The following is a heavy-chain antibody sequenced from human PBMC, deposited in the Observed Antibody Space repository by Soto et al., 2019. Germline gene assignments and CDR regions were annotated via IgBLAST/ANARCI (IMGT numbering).Heavy chain of an antibody. Sequence: QVQLVQSGAEVKKPGSSVKVSCKASGGTFSSYTISWVRQAPGQGLEWMGRIIPILGIANYAQKFQGRVTITADKSTSTAYMELSSLRSEDTAVYYCATDSRDCSSTSCYPFAYFDYWGQGTLVTVSS. D-gene: IGHD2-2*01. CDR2: IIPILGIA. J-gene: IGHJ4*02. CDR1: GGTFSSYT. V-gene: IGHV1-69*08. CDR3: ATDSRDCSSTSCYPFAYFDY.